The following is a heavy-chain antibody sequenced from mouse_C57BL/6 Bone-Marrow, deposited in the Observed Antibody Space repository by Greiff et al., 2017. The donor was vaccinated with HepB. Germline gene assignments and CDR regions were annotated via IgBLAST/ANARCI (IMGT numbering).Heavy chain of an antibody. D-gene: IGHD3-1*01. CDR1: GYAFSSSW. Sequence: QVQLKESGPELVKPGASVKISCKASGYAFSSSWMNWVKQRPGKGLEWIGRIYPGDGDTNYNGKFKGKATLTADKSSSTAYMQLSSLTSEDSAVYFCARSGNCFDYWGQGTTLTVSS. CDR3: ARSGNCFDY. V-gene: IGHV1-82*01. CDR2: IYPGDGDT. J-gene: IGHJ2*01.